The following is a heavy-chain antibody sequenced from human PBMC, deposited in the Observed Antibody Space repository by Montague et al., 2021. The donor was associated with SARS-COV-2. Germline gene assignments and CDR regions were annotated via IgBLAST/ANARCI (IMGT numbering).Heavy chain of an antibody. J-gene: IGHJ4*02. V-gene: IGHV4-59*01. Sequence: SETLSLTCEVSGDSIRSYYWSWIRQSPGKGLEWIGYVHYTGSTKYNPSLKTRVTLSLDTPKNHFSLRLNSVTAADTAVYYCARAQNICFIANCVNYFDLWGQGALVSVSS. CDR1: GDSIRSYY. CDR3: ARAQNICFIANCVNYFDL. D-gene: IGHD1-1*01. CDR2: VHYTGST.